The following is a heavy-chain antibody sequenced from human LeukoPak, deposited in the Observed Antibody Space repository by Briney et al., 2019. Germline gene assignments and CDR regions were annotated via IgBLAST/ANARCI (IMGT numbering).Heavy chain of an antibody. J-gene: IGHJ6*02. CDR1: GGSINSGTYY. D-gene: IGHD3-22*01. CDR2: IFYSGST. Sequence: PSETLSLTCTVSGGSINSGTYYWGWIRQPPGKGLEWIGSIFYSGSTYYNPSLKSQVTISVDTPKNQFSLKLSSVTAADTAVYYCARDHYDSSGYPILGYYYYYGMDVWGQGTTVTVSS. CDR3: ARDHYDSSGYPILGYYYYYGMDV. V-gene: IGHV4-39*02.